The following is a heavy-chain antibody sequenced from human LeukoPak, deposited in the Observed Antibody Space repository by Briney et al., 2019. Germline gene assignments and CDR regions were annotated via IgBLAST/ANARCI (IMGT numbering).Heavy chain of an antibody. Sequence: GGSLRLSCAASGFTFSSYGMHWVRPAPGKGLEWVAVISYDGSNKYYADSVKGRFTISRDNSKNTLYLQMNSLRAEDTAVYYCAKDNHSGYTSYAFDIWGQGTMVTVSS. D-gene: IGHD3-9*01. V-gene: IGHV3-30*18. CDR3: AKDNHSGYTSYAFDI. CDR2: ISYDGSNK. J-gene: IGHJ3*02. CDR1: GFTFSSYG.